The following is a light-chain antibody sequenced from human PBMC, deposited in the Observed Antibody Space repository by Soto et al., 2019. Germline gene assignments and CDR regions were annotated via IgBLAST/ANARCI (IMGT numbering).Light chain of an antibody. J-gene: IGLJ2*01. V-gene: IGLV2-8*01. CDR2: EVT. CDR3: SSYAGSNRV. Sequence: QSALTQPPSASGSPGQSVTISCTGTSSDVGGNNYVSWYQQHPGTAPKLVIYEVTKRPSGVPDRVSGSKSGNTASLTVSGFQAEDEADYYCSSYAGSNRVFGGGTKLTVL. CDR1: SSDVGGNNY.